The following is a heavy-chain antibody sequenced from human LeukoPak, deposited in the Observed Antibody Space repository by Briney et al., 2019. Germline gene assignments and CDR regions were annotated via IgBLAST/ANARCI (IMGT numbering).Heavy chain of an antibody. Sequence: SQTLSLTCAVSGGSVSSGGYSWSWIRQPPGMGLEWIGYIYHSGSTYYNPSLNSRVTISVDRSKNHFSLRLSSVTAADTAVYYCARTTSNNDYYFDYWGQGTLVTVSS. V-gene: IGHV4-30-2*01. J-gene: IGHJ4*02. CDR2: IYHSGST. D-gene: IGHD1/OR15-1a*01. CDR1: GGSVSSGGYS. CDR3: ARTTSNNDYYFDY.